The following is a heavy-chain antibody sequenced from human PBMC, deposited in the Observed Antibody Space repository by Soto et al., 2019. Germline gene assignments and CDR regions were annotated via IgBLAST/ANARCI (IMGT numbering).Heavy chain of an antibody. CDR2: ISGSGGST. CDR1: GFTFSSYA. Sequence: GGSLRLSCAASGFTFSSYAMSWVRQAPGKGLEWVSAISGSGGSTYYADSVKGRFTISRDNSKNTLYLQMNSLRAEDTAVQYCAKGITIFCVADFDYLGHATLVTVSS. CDR3: AKGITIFCVADFDY. J-gene: IGHJ4*01. V-gene: IGHV3-23*01. D-gene: IGHD3-3*01.